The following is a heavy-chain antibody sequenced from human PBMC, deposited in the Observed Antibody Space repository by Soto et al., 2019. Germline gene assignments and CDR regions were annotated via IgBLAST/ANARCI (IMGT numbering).Heavy chain of an antibody. J-gene: IGHJ4*02. CDR3: ARVGRRSSGWYGGDYFVH. CDR2: IYSGGST. D-gene: IGHD6-19*01. CDR1: GFTVSSNY. V-gene: IGHV3-66*01. Sequence: GGSLRLSCAASGFTVSSNYMSWVRQAPGEGLEWVSVIYSGGSTYYADSVKGRFTISRDNSKNTLYLQMNSLRAEDTAVYYCARVGRRSSGWYGGDYFVHWGQGSLFTVSS.